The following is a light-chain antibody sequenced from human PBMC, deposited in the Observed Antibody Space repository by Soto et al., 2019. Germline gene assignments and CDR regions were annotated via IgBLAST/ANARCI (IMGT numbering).Light chain of an antibody. V-gene: IGLV1-40*01. CDR2: GNT. J-gene: IGLJ6*01. CDR1: DSSIGAGYD. CDR3: QSFDNSLSGFYV. Sequence: QSALTQTPSVSGAPGQRVTISCTGTDSSIGAGYDVHWYQQLPGRAPKLLIFGNTNRPSGVPDRFSGSKSGTSASLAITGLQPEDEGDYYCQSFDNSLSGFYVFGSGTKVTVL.